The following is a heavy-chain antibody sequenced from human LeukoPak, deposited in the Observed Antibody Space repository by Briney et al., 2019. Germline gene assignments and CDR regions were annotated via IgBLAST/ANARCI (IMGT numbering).Heavy chain of an antibody. CDR1: GGSISSYY. CDR2: IYYSGST. CDR3: ARALTYDDYYGADAFDI. D-gene: IGHD3-16*01. V-gene: IGHV4-59*01. Sequence: SETLSLTCTVSGGSISSYYWSRIRQPPGKGLEWIGYIYYSGSTNYNPSLKSRVTISVDTSKNQFSLKLSSVTAADTAVYYCARALTYDDYYGADAFDIWGQGTMVTVSS. J-gene: IGHJ3*02.